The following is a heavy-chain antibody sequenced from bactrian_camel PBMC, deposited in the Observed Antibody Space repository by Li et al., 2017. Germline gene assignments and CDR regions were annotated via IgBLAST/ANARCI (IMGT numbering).Heavy chain of an antibody. CDR3: AAAMGGWVVAGPMDPDEMHY. CDR2: LYTGGGST. CDR1: GFSFSTYY. Sequence: HVQLVESGGGLVHPGGSLRLSCAASGFSFSTYYMSWVRQAPGKGLEWVSKLYTGGGSTYYADSVKGRFTISKDNTKNTLYLQMNSLKPEDTAMYYCAAAMGGWVVAGPMDPDEMHYWSQGTQVTVS. D-gene: IGHD1*01. J-gene: IGHJ4*01. V-gene: IGHV3-2*01.